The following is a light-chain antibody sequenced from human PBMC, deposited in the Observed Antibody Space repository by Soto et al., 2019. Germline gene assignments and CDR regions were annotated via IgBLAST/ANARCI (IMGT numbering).Light chain of an antibody. CDR1: QSITSN. CDR2: EAS. Sequence: EVVMTQSPATLSVSPGERATLSCRASQSITSNLAWYQQRPGQTPRLLIYEASTRATGIPARFSGSGSGTDFTLTITSLQSEDFGIYYCQQYNNWPRATFGGGTRVEIK. CDR3: QQYNNWPRAT. J-gene: IGKJ4*01. V-gene: IGKV3-15*01.